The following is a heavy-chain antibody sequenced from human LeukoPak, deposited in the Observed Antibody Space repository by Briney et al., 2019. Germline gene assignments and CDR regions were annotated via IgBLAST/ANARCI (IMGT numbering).Heavy chain of an antibody. V-gene: IGHV3-33*01. D-gene: IGHD5-12*01. Sequence: GRSLRLSCAASGFTFSSYGMHWVRQAPGKGLEWVAVIWYDGSNRCHADSVKGRFTISRDNSKSTLYLQMNSLRAEDTAVYYCARDSSVGYSGYDLDYWGQGTLVTASS. CDR2: IWYDGSNR. J-gene: IGHJ4*02. CDR3: ARDSSVGYSGYDLDY. CDR1: GFTFSSYG.